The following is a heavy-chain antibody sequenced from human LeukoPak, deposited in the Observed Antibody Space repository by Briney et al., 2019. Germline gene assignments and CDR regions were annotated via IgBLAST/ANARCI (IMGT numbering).Heavy chain of an antibody. J-gene: IGHJ4*02. Sequence: GGSLRLSCAASGFTFSNYAMSWVRQAPGKGLEWVSAITGSGSGTYYADSVKGRFTISRDNSKNTLFLQMNSLRAEDTAIYYCAKKIGEFFDYWGQGNQVTVSS. CDR1: GFTFSNYA. CDR2: ITGSGSGT. CDR3: AKKIGEFFDY. V-gene: IGHV3-23*01. D-gene: IGHD3-3*01.